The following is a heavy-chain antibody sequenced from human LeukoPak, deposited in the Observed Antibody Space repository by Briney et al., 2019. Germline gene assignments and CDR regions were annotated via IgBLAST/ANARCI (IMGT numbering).Heavy chain of an antibody. J-gene: IGHJ3*02. CDR2: IYTSGST. Sequence: SQTLSLTCTVSGGSISSGSYYWSWIRQPAGKGLEWIGRIYTSGSTNYNASLKSRVTISVGTSKHQLSLKLSSVTAADTAVYYCARDRLTGYPHDAFDIWGQGTMVTVSS. CDR1: GGSISSGSYY. D-gene: IGHD3-9*01. CDR3: ARDRLTGYPHDAFDI. V-gene: IGHV4-61*02.